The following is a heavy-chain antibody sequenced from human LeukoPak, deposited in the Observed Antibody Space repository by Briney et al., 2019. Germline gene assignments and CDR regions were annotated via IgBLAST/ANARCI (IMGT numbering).Heavy chain of an antibody. CDR1: GFTFSAST. Sequence: GGSLKLSCAASGFTFSASTMHWVRQASGKGREWVGRIRRKGNSYATAYAASVKGRFTISRDDSKNTAYLQMNSLKTEDTAVYYCTRHEDCSGASCYSPHDYWGQGTLVTVSS. CDR3: TRHEDCSGASCYSPHDY. D-gene: IGHD2-15*01. V-gene: IGHV3-73*01. J-gene: IGHJ4*02. CDR2: IRRKGNSYAT.